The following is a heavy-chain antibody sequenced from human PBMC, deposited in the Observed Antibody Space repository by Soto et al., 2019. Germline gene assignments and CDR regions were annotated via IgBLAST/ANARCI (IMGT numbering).Heavy chain of an antibody. CDR2: IFHDGTA. J-gene: IGHJ4*02. D-gene: IGHD3-3*02. CDR3: AARHFWSGPWTDTRLDY. Sequence: SETLSLTCAVSGVSLTSGNWWTWVRQSPQRGLEYIGEIFHDGTANYYPSFERRVAMAVDTSRNQFSLKLTSVPAADTAVYYCAARHFWSGPWTDTRLDYWGQGTLVTVSS. V-gene: IGHV4-4*02. CDR1: GVSLTSGNW.